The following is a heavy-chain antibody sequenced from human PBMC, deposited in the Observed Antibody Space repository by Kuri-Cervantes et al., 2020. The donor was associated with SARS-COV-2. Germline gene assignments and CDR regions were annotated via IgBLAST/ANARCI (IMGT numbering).Heavy chain of an antibody. Sequence: SVKVSCKASGYTFSCYFMHWVLQTPGQGLEWMGWINPNSGETYYAQKFQGRVTMTRDTAITTGYMEISRLTSDDTAVYYCASDRIAAGFDYFDYWGQGTLVTVSS. CDR1: GYTFSCYF. V-gene: IGHV1-2*02. CDR3: ASDRIAAGFDYFDY. D-gene: IGHD5-12*01. CDR2: INPNSGET. J-gene: IGHJ4*02.